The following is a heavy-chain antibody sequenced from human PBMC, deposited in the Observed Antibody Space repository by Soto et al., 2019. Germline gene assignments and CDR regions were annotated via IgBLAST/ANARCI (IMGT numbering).Heavy chain of an antibody. D-gene: IGHD2-15*01. CDR2: INHSGRT. CDR3: ARAYCSGGSCYKTIRMNFDL. V-gene: IGHV4-34*01. J-gene: IGHJ2*01. Sequence: QVQLQQWGAGLLKPSETLSLTCAGYGGSFSGYYWSWIRQPPGKGLEWIGEINHSGRTNYNPSLKSRVTISVDTSKTQFSLNLRSVTAADTAVYYCARAYCSGGSCYKTIRMNFDLWGRGTLVTVSS. CDR1: GGSFSGYY.